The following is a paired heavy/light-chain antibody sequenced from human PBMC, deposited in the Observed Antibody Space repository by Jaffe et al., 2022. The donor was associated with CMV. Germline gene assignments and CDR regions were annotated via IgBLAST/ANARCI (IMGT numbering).Heavy chain of an antibody. J-gene: IGHJ6*03. CDR3: ARIPQYYDYWSAYYTGGNNYYYMDV. CDR1: GLSLSNSRLG. V-gene: IGHV2-26*01. D-gene: IGHD3-3*01. Sequence: QVTLEESGPVRVRPTETLTLTCTVSGLSLSNSRLGVTWIRQSPGKALEWLAHIFSNDDKSYSTSLKSRLTISKDTSMSHVVLTMTNVDYVDTATYYCARIPQYYDYWSAYYTGGNNYYYMDVWGKGTAVTVSS. CDR2: IFSNDDK.
Light chain of an antibody. J-gene: IGKJ1*01. CDR1: QTISSD. V-gene: IGKV3-15*01. Sequence: EIVMTQSPATLSVSPGDRATLSCRASQTISSDLAWYQYKPGQAPRLLIYGASIRATGIPARFSGSGSGTEFTLTISSLQSEDFAIYYCQRYNKWGATFGQGTKVEIK. CDR3: QRYNKWGAT. CDR2: GAS.